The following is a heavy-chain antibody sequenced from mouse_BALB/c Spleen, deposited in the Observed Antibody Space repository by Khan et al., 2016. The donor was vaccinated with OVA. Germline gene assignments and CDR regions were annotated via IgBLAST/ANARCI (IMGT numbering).Heavy chain of an antibody. J-gene: IGHJ2*01. D-gene: IGHD2-14*01. CDR3: ARNYRYDVYFDY. CDR1: GYTFSSYV. CDR2: IYPFNDDT. Sequence: VQLQQPGPELVKPGASVKMSCKASGYTFSSYVIHWMKQKTGQGLEWIGYIYPFNDDTKYNEKFKGKATLTSDKSSSTAYMELSSLTSEDSAVYYCARNYRYDVYFDYWGQGTTRTVSS. V-gene: IGHV1S136*01.